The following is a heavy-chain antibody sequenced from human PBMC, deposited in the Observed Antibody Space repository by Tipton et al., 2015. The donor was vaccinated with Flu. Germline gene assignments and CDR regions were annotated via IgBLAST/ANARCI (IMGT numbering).Heavy chain of an antibody. CDR3: ARRVGFSDSSGYYHEPFDS. Sequence: SLRLSCAASGFIFSDFEMNWVRQAPGKGLEWVSYISSSGNSIRYADFVRGRITVSRDNDKNSLYLQMNSPRVEDTAVYYCARRVGFSDSSGYYHEPFDSWGQGTLVTVSS. D-gene: IGHD3-22*01. CDR2: ISSSGNSI. J-gene: IGHJ4*02. CDR1: GFIFSDFE. V-gene: IGHV3-48*03.